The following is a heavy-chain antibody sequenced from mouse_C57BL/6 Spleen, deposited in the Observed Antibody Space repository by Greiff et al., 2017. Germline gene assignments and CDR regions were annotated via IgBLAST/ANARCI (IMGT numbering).Heavy chain of an antibody. Sequence: VQLQQPGAELVRPGTSVKLSCKASGYTFTSYWMHWVKQRPGQGLEWIGVIDPSDSYTNYNQKFKGKATLTVDTSSSTAYMQLSSLTSEDSAVYYCARGYDGYYPFAYWGQGTLVTVSA. V-gene: IGHV1-59*01. CDR2: IDPSDSYT. J-gene: IGHJ3*01. CDR1: GYTFTSYW. D-gene: IGHD2-3*01. CDR3: ARGYDGYYPFAY.